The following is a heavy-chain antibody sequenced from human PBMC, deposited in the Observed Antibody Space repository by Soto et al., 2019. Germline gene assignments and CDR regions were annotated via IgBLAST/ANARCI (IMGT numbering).Heavy chain of an antibody. Sequence: QVQLQESGPGLVKPSQTLSLTCTVSGGSISSGDYYWSWIRQPPGKGLEWIGYIYHSGSTYYNPSLKSLVTISVHTSNNQFSLKLSSVTAADTAVSYYARQRPDGARLDPWGQGTLVTVS. CDR2: IYHSGST. J-gene: IGHJ5*02. V-gene: IGHV4-30-4*01. D-gene: IGHD6-25*01. CDR1: GGSISSGDYY. CDR3: ARQRPDGARLDP.